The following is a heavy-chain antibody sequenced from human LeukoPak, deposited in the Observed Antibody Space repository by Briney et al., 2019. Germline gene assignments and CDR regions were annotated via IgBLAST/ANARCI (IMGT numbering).Heavy chain of an antibody. D-gene: IGHD6-13*01. CDR1: GGSFSGYY. CDR3: ARGETDSSNLGIHFDY. Sequence: SETLSLTCAVYGGSFSGYYWSWFRQPPGKGLEWIGEINHSGSTNYNPSLKSRVTISVDTSKNQFSLKLSSVTAADTAVYYCARGETDSSNLGIHFDYWGQGTLVTVSS. CDR2: INHSGST. V-gene: IGHV4-34*01. J-gene: IGHJ4*02.